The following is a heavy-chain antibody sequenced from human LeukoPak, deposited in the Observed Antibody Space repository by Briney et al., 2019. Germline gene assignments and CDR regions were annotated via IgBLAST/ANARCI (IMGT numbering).Heavy chain of an antibody. CDR3: ARDKGYYYYGMDV. CDR2: ISYDGSNK. V-gene: IGHV3-30*03. J-gene: IGHJ6*02. CDR1: GFTFGSYG. Sequence: PGGSLRLSCAASGFTFGSYGMHWVRQAPGKGLEWVAVISYDGSNKYYADSVKGRFTISRDNSKNTLYLQMNSLRAEDTAVYYCARDKGYYYYGMDVWGQGTTVTVSS.